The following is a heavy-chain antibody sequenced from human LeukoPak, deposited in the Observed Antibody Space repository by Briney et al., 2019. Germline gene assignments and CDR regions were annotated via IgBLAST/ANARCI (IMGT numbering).Heavy chain of an antibody. CDR2: ISWNSGSI. Sequence: PGRSLRLSCAASGFTFDDYAMHWVRQAPGKGLEWVSGISWNSGSIGYADFVKGRFTISRDNAKNSLYLQMNSLKPEDTALYYCAKAPTAYSGYDYDAFDIWGQGTMVTVSS. CDR1: GFTFDDYA. D-gene: IGHD5-12*01. CDR3: AKAPTAYSGYDYDAFDI. J-gene: IGHJ3*02. V-gene: IGHV3-9*01.